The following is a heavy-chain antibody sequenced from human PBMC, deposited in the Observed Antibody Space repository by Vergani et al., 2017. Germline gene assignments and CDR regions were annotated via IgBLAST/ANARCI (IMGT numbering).Heavy chain of an antibody. J-gene: IGHJ6*03. D-gene: IGHD6-13*01. V-gene: IGHV3-21*01. CDR1: GFTFSSYS. CDR3: ARASAAAGHVFMDV. Sequence: VQILQSGGGVVQPGGSLRLSCAASGFTFSSYSMNWVRQAPGKGLEWVSSISSSSTYIYYADSVKGRFTISRDNAKNSLYLQMNSLRAEDTAVYYCARASAAAGHVFMDVWGKGTTVTVSS. CDR2: ISSSSTYI.